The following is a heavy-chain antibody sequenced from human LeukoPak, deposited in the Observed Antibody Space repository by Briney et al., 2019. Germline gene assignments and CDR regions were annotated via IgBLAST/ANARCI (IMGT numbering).Heavy chain of an antibody. CDR3: SRGLDSRKLGY. V-gene: IGHV4-31*03. Sequence: SQTLSLTCTVSGASFNSDDQYWNWIRQSPGTGLEWIGSTHPSGMFYNNPSLESRVTMSRYTSKNQFSLNLNSVTAADTAVYFCSRGLDSRKLGYWGQGILVTVSS. CDR2: THPSGMF. CDR1: GASFNSDDQY. D-gene: IGHD3-22*01. J-gene: IGHJ4*02.